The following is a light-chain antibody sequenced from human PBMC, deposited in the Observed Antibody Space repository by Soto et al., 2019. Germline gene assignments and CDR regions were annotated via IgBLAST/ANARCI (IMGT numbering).Light chain of an antibody. Sequence: QSALTQPASVSGFPGQSITISCTGTSSDVGSYNLVSWYQQHPGKAPKLMIYEGSKRPSGVSNRVSGSKSGNTASLTISGLQAEDEADYYCCSYAGSSPYVFGTGTKLTVL. CDR3: CSYAGSSPYV. CDR1: SSDVGSYNL. CDR2: EGS. J-gene: IGLJ1*01. V-gene: IGLV2-23*01.